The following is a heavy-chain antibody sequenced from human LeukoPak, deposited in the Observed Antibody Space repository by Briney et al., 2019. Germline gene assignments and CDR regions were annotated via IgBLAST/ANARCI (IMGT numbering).Heavy chain of an antibody. D-gene: IGHD4-17*01. Sequence: GGSLRLSCVASGFTFSSYAMHWVRQAPGKGLEWVAVISYDGSNKYYADSVKGRFTISRDNSKNTLYLQMNSLRAEDTAVYYCARDGGDYGDHEYFQHWGQGTLVTVSS. CDR1: GFTFSSYA. J-gene: IGHJ1*01. CDR3: ARDGGDYGDHEYFQH. CDR2: ISYDGSNK. V-gene: IGHV3-30*04.